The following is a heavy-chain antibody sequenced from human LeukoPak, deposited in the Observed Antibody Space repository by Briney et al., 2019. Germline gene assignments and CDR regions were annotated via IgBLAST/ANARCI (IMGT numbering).Heavy chain of an antibody. D-gene: IGHD6-19*01. CDR2: IYYSGST. V-gene: IGHV4-59*12. CDR3: ARDPRYSSGNDY. Sequence: SETLSLTCTVSGGSINSYYWTWIRQPPGKGLEWLGYIYYSGSTNYNPSLKSRVTISLDTSKNQFSLKLSSVTAADTAVYYCARDPRYSSGNDYWGQGTLVTVSS. J-gene: IGHJ4*02. CDR1: GGSINSYY.